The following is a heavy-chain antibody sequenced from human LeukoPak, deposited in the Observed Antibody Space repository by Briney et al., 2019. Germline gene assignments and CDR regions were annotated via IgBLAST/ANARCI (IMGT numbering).Heavy chain of an antibody. D-gene: IGHD3-10*02. J-gene: IGHJ3*02. V-gene: IGHV3-21*01. CDR3: ATSRNVGEHAFDI. CDR2: ISSSSAFI. Sequence: PGGSLRLSCAASGFTFSSYWMSWVRQAPGKGLEWVSVISSSSAFIYYADSVKGRFTISRDNAKNSLYLQMNSLRAEDTAVYYCATSRNVGEHAFDIWGQGTMVTVSS. CDR1: GFTFSSYW.